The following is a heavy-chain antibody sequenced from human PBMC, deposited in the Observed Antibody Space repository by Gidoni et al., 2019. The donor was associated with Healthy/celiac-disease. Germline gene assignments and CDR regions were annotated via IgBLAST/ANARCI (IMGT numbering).Heavy chain of an antibody. CDR2: INHSGST. D-gene: IGHD5-12*01. J-gene: IGHJ4*02. V-gene: IGHV4-34*01. CDR3: ATGATMGY. Sequence: QVQLQQWGAGLLKPSETLSLTCAVYGGSFSGYYWSWIRQPPGKGLEWIGEINHSGSTNYNPSLKSRVTISVDTSKNQFSLKLSSVTAADTAVYYCATGATMGYWGQGTLVTVSS. CDR1: GGSFSGYY.